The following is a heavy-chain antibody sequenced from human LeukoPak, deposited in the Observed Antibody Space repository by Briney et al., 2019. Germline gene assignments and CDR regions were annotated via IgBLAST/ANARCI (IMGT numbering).Heavy chain of an antibody. V-gene: IGHV3-7*03. CDR2: IKQDGSEK. CDR1: GFTLSSYW. CDR3: ARYCSGGSCYSRYYYYGMDV. J-gene: IGHJ6*04. Sequence: GRSLRLSCAASGFTLSSYWMSWVSQALGKGLEWVANIKQDGSEKYYVDSVKGRFTISRDNAKNSLYLQMNSLRAEDTAVYYCARYCSGGSCYSRYYYYGMDVWGKGTKVTVSS. D-gene: IGHD2-15*01.